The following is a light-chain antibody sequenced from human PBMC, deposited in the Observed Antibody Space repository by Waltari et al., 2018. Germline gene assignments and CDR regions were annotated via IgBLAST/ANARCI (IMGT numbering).Light chain of an antibody. V-gene: IGKV1-39*01. CDR1: QSISSY. Sequence: DIQMTQSPSSLSASVGDRVTITCRASQSISSYLNWYQQKPVKAPKLRLYAASTLQSGVPSRFSGSGSATDFTLTISSLQPEDFATFYCQQSYSTPRTFGQGTKVEIK. J-gene: IGKJ1*01. CDR2: AAS. CDR3: QQSYSTPRT.